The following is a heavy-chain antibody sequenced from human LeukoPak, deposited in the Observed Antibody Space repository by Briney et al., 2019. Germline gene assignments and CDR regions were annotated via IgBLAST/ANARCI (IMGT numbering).Heavy chain of an antibody. J-gene: IGHJ4*02. CDR2: IYYSGST. Sequence: PSETLSLTCTVSGGSISSYYWSWIRQPPGKGLEWIGYIYYSGSTNYNPSLKSRVTISVDTSKNQFSLKLSSVTAADTAVYYCARANRRDGYENTLDYFDYWGQGTLVTVSS. CDR3: ARANRRDGYENTLDYFDY. D-gene: IGHD5-12*01. CDR1: GGSISSYY. V-gene: IGHV4-59*01.